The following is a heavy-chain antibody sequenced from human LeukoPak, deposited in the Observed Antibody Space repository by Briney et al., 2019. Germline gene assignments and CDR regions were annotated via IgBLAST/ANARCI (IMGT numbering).Heavy chain of an antibody. CDR3: ARDYYDSSGYFESYYFDY. V-gene: IGHV3-21*01. CDR2: ISSSSSYI. D-gene: IGHD3-22*01. Sequence: PGGSLRLSCAASGFTFSSYSMNWVRQAPGKGLEWVSSISSSSSYIYYADSVKGRFTISRDNAKNSLYLQMNSLRAEDTAVYYCARDYYDSSGYFESYYFDYWGQGTLVTVSS. CDR1: GFTFSSYS. J-gene: IGHJ4*02.